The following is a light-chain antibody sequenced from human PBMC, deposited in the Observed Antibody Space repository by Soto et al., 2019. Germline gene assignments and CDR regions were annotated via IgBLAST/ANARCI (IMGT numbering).Light chain of an antibody. CDR2: WAS. V-gene: IGKV4-1*01. J-gene: IGKJ1*01. Sequence: DIVMTQSPDSLAVSLGERATINCKSSRNLLYSSNNKNHLAWYQQKPGQPPKLLISWASTREFGVPDRFSGSGSEIDFTLTISSLQAEDVAVYFCHQYYSTPPTFGQGTKVEIK. CDR3: HQYYSTPPT. CDR1: RNLLYSSNNKNH.